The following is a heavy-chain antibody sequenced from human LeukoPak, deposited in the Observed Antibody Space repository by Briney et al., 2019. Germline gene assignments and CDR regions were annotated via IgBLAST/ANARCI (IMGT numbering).Heavy chain of an antibody. CDR3: ARTYSSLDY. CDR1: GFTFSSYW. Sequence: GGSLRLSCAVSGFTFSSYWMHWVRHAPGKGLVWVSRINNDGSTTAYADSVKGRFTISRDNTKNTLYLQMNSLRAEDTAVYYCARTYSSLDYWGQGTLVTVSS. CDR2: INNDGSTT. V-gene: IGHV3-74*01. D-gene: IGHD6-19*01. J-gene: IGHJ4*02.